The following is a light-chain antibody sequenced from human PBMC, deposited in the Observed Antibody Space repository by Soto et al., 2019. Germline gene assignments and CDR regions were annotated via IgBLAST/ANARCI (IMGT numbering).Light chain of an antibody. Sequence: ALTQPASVSGSPGQSITISCTGTSNDVGSYDLVSWYQHHPGKTPKLMIYEVHKRPSGVSNRFSGSKSGNTASLTISGLQTEDEADYYCCSFADTFTYVFGTGTKVTVL. CDR3: CSFADTFTYV. CDR1: SNDVGSYDL. J-gene: IGLJ1*01. CDR2: EVH. V-gene: IGLV2-23*02.